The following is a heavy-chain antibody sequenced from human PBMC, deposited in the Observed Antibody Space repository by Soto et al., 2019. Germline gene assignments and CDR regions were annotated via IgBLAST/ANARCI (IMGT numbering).Heavy chain of an antibody. CDR3: ARGVDSWGGYLF. J-gene: IGHJ4*02. CDR2: SHYGGST. Sequence: PSETLSLTCTVSGASISSYYWSWVRQPPGKGLEWVGYSHYGGSTNYNPSLKSRVTISVDTSTKQFSLKMTSMTAADRGVYYCARGVDSWGGYLFWGQGTPVTVSS. D-gene: IGHD3-3*01. CDR1: GASISSYY. V-gene: IGHV4-59*12.